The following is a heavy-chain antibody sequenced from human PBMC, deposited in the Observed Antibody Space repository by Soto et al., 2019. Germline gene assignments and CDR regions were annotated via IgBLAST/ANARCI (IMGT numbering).Heavy chain of an antibody. D-gene: IGHD6-19*01. J-gene: IGHJ4*02. V-gene: IGHV3-23*01. Sequence: GSLRLSCVASGFSISTHDLTWVRQAPGKGLEWVSSFSGRSGDTYYAASVKGRFTISGDSSKNTVILQMNNLRADDTALYYCARDSSAWPNYFDSWGQGIQVTVSS. CDR2: FSGRSGDT. CDR3: ARDSSAWPNYFDS. CDR1: GFSISTHD.